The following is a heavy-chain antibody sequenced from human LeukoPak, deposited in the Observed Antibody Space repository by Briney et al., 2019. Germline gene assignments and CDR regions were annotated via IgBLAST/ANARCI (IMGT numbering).Heavy chain of an antibody. CDR2: IYHSGTT. Sequence: SETLSLTCGVCGYSISSGYYWGWFRQPPGKGPEWIGCIYHSGTTYYNPSLKSRVTISVDTSKNQFSLMISSVTAADTAVYYCARQGGSNRPYYYYYMDVWGKGTTVTVSS. J-gene: IGHJ6*03. CDR1: GYSISSGYY. D-gene: IGHD6-13*01. CDR3: ARQGGSNRPYYYYYMDV. V-gene: IGHV4-38-2*01.